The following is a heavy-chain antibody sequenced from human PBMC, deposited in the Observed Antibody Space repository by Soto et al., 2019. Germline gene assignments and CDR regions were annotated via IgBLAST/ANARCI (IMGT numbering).Heavy chain of an antibody. CDR2: ISSRSSYI. V-gene: IGHV3-21*01. Sequence: EVQLVESGGGLVKPGGSLRLSCAASGFTFSSYSMIWVRQAPGKGLEWVSSISSRSSYIYYADSVKGRFTISRDNAKNSLYLQMNSLRAEDTAVYYCAREKYSSGWIDYWGQGTLVTVSS. D-gene: IGHD6-19*01. CDR1: GFTFSSYS. J-gene: IGHJ4*02. CDR3: AREKYSSGWIDY.